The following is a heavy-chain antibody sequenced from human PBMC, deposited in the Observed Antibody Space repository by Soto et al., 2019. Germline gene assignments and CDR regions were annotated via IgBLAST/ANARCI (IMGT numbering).Heavy chain of an antibody. CDR1: GFTLTRNA. V-gene: IGHV3-23*01. CDR2: VSNGGDYV. D-gene: IGHD2-8*01. J-gene: IGHJ2*01. Sequence: EVQLLESGGDLVQPGGSLRLSCAASGFTLTRNAMVWVRQTRGKGLEWVSGVSNGGDYVYYTDSVKGRFTISRDHSKNTLHLQMNSLSTDDTAVYYCAKDNGPRGINNWYFDLWGRGTRVIVSS. CDR3: AKDNGPRGINNWYFDL.